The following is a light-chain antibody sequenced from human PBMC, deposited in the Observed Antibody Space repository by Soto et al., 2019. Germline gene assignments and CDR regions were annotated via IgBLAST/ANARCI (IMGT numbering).Light chain of an antibody. Sequence: PGESAALSCRASQSVTSNYLAWYRQKRGQAPRLLIYGISSRAAGIPDRFSGSGSGTDFTLTITRLEPEDSAVYYCQQYINSPWTFGQGTRVEI. CDR1: QSVTSNY. CDR3: QQYINSPWT. CDR2: GIS. J-gene: IGKJ1*01. V-gene: IGKV3-20*01.